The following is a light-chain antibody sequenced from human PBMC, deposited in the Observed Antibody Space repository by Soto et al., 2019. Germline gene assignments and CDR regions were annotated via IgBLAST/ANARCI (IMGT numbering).Light chain of an antibody. J-gene: IGKJ3*01. V-gene: IGKV3-20*01. Sequence: EIVLTQSPGTLSLSPGERATLSCRASQSVTSSYLAWYQQKPGQAPRLLIYGASNRATGIPDRFSGSGSGKDFTLTISRLEPEDFAVYYCQHYGGSPFPFGPGTKVDLK. CDR1: QSVTSSY. CDR3: QHYGGSPFP. CDR2: GAS.